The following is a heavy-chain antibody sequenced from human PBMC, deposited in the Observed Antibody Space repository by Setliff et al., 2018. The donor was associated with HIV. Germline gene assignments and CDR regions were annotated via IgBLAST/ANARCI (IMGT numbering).Heavy chain of an antibody. V-gene: IGHV1-8*02. J-gene: IGHJ6*03. CDR1: GYSFTSYD. D-gene: IGHD5-18*01. CDR3: ARGSRGYSYAYYYYYMDV. Sequence: ASVKVSCKASGYSFTSYDINLVRQATGPGLEWMGWMNPNSGNTGYAQKFQGRVTMTRNTSISTAYMERSSLRSEDPAVYYCARGSRGYSYAYYYYYMDVWGKGTTVTVS. CDR2: MNPNSGNT.